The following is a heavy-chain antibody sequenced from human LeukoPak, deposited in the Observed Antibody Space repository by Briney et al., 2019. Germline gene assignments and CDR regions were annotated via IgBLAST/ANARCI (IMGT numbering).Heavy chain of an antibody. CDR1: GGSISSYY. J-gene: IGHJ4*02. CDR3: AGVRSYGYSGYYFDY. CDR2: IYYSGST. V-gene: IGHV4-59*12. D-gene: IGHD4-17*01. Sequence: SETLSLTCTVSGGSISSYYWSWIRQPPGKGLEWIGYIYYSGSTNYNPSLKSRVTISVDTSKNQFSLKLSSVTAADTAVYYCAGVRSYGYSGYYFDYWGQGTLVTVSS.